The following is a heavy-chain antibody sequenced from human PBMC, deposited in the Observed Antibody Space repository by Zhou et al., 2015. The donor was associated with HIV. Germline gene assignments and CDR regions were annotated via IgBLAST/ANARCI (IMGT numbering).Heavy chain of an antibody. CDR3: ARDNLTLLAVGAWRYYYGMDV. CDR1: GGTFSSYT. Sequence: QVQLVQSGAEVKKPGSSVKVSCKASGGTFSSYTISWVRQAPGQGLEWMGRIIPILGIANYAQKFQGRVTITADKSTSTAYMELSSLRSEDTAVYYCARDNLTLLAVGAWRYYYGMDVWGQGTTVTVSS. CDR2: IIPILGIA. V-gene: IGHV1-69*08. J-gene: IGHJ6*02. D-gene: IGHD2-21*01.